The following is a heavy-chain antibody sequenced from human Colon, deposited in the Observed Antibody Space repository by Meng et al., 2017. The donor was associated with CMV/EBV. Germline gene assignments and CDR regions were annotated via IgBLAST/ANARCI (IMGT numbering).Heavy chain of an antibody. CDR2: ISAYNGNT. CDR1: GYTFTSYC. CDR3: ARDKYNWNDVPDYGMDV. J-gene: IGHJ6*02. V-gene: IGHV1-18*01. Sequence: ASVKVSCKASGYTFTSYCISWVRQAPGQGLEWMGWISAYNGNTNYAQKLQGRVTMTTDTSTSTAYMELRSLRSDDTAVYYCARDKYNWNDVPDYGMDVWGQGTMVTVSS. D-gene: IGHD1-1*01.